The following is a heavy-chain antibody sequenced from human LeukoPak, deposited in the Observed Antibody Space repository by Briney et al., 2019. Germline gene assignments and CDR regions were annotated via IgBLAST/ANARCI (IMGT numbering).Heavy chain of an antibody. Sequence: GGSLRLSCAASGFLFSSYGIYWIRQAPGKGLEWVTFIRFDESNQDYADSVKGRFTISRDNSKNTVYLQMNSLRADDTAVYYCARGSRTYYYGSDSDAFDVWGQGTMVTVSA. D-gene: IGHD3-10*01. J-gene: IGHJ3*01. CDR3: ARGSRTYYYGSDSDAFDV. CDR2: IRFDESNQ. CDR1: GFLFSSYG. V-gene: IGHV3-30*02.